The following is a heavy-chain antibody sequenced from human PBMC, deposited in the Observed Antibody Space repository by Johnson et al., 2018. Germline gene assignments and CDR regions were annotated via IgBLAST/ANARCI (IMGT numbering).Heavy chain of an antibody. V-gene: IGHV4-59*01. CDR1: GGSISSYY. CDR2: IYHSGST. J-gene: IGHJ6*03. D-gene: IGHD6-6*01. CDR3: SREGGLPARLSDYYYYMDV. Sequence: QVQLQESGPGLVKPSEPLSLTCTVPGGSISSYYWSWIRPPPGKGLEWIGYIYHSGSTNYNPSLNSRVTISVDTAKNQFSLKLSSLSAADTAVYYFSREGGLPARLSDYYYYMDVWGKGTTVTVSS.